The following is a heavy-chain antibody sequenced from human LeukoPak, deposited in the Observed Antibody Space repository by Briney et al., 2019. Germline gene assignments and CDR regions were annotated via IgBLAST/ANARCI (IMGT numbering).Heavy chain of an antibody. J-gene: IGHJ4*02. Sequence: HPGGSLRLSCAASGLTISDSWIHWVRQAPGKGLMWVSRLASDESNKIYADSVKGRFTISRDNAKNTLYLQMNSLRVEDTGIYYCARDAGWGRLDSWGQGAPVTVSS. V-gene: IGHV3-74*01. CDR2: LASDESNK. CDR3: ARDAGWGRLDS. D-gene: IGHD3-16*01. CDR1: GLTISDSW.